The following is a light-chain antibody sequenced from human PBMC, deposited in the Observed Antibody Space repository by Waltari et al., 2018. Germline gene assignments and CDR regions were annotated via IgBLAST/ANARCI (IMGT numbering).Light chain of an antibody. CDR1: QSVSSSY. CDR3: QQYGSSFTWT. V-gene: IGKV3-20*01. CDR2: GAS. Sequence: EIVLTQSPGTLSLSPGDRATLSCKASQSVSSSYFAWYQQKPGQAPRLLIYGASSSATGITDRFSGSGSGTDFTLTISRLEPEDFAVYYCQQYGSSFTWTFGQGTKVEIK. J-gene: IGKJ1*01.